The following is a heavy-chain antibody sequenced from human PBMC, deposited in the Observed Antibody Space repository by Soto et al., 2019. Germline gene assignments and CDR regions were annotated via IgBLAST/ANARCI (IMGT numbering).Heavy chain of an antibody. CDR1: GGSIRSYY. CDR3: ARAVETGGNWFDP. V-gene: IGHV4-59*01. J-gene: IGHJ5*02. D-gene: IGHD1-1*01. CDR2: IYYSGTT. Sequence: SETLSLTCTVSGGSIRSYYWSWIRQPPGKGLEWIGHIYYSGTTNYNPSLKSRITMSVDTSKNQFSLKLSSVTAADTAVYYCARAVETGGNWFDPWGQGTLVTVSS.